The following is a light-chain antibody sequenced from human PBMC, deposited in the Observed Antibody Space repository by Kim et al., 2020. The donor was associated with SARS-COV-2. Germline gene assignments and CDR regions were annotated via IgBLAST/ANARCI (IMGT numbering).Light chain of an antibody. Sequence: SPGERATLAGRASQSVSSNLAWYQQKPGQAPRHLIYGASTRANGIPARVSGSGSGTEFTLTISSLQSEDFAVYYCQQYNNWPPGTFGQGTKVDIK. CDR3: QQYNNWPPGT. CDR1: QSVSSN. V-gene: IGKV3-15*01. CDR2: GAS. J-gene: IGKJ1*01.